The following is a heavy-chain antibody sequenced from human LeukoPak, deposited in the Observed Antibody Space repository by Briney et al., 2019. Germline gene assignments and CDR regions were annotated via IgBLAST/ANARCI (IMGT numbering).Heavy chain of an antibody. V-gene: IGHV4-59*01. D-gene: IGHD7-27*01. CDR2: IYYSGST. Sequence: SETLSLTCTVAGGSISSYYWSWIRQPPGKGLEWIGHIYYSGSTNYNPSIKSRFTISVDTSKNQFSLKLRSVTAADTAVFYCARGKLGISLDAFDIWGQGTMVTVSS. J-gene: IGHJ3*02. CDR3: ARGKLGISLDAFDI. CDR1: GGSISSYY.